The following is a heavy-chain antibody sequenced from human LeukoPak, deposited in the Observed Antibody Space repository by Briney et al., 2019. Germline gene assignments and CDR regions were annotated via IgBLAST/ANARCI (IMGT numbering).Heavy chain of an antibody. J-gene: IGHJ6*03. V-gene: IGHV3-23*01. D-gene: IGHD6-13*01. CDR1: GFTFSSYA. CDR2: ISGSGGST. CDR3: AKDKSLYSSSLPYMDV. Sequence: PGGSLRLSCAASGFTFSSYAMSWVRQAPGKGLEWVSAISGSGGSTYYADSVKGRFTISRDNSKNTLYLQMNSLRAEDTAVYYCAKDKSLYSSSLPYMDVWGEGTTVTVSS.